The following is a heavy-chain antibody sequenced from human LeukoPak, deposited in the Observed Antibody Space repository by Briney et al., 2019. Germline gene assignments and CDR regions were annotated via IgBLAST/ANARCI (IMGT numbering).Heavy chain of an antibody. CDR1: GFTFSSYG. Sequence: GGSLRLSCAASGFTFSSYGMPWVRQAPGKGLEWVAFIRYDGSNKYYADSVKGRFTISRDNSKNTLYLKMDSLRAEDTAIYYCAKDGQPSTRSYLCTNGICYQDYWGQGTLVTVSS. CDR2: IRYDGSNK. CDR3: AKDGQPSTRSYLCTNGICYQDY. D-gene: IGHD2-8*01. V-gene: IGHV3-30*02. J-gene: IGHJ4*02.